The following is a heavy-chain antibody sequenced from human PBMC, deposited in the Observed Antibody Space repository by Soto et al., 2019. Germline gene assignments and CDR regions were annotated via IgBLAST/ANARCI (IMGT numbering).Heavy chain of an antibody. CDR1: GGSISSGGYS. CDR3: ATAPDY. Sequence: QLQLQESGSGLVKPSQTLSLTCAVSGGSISSGGYSWSWIRQPPGKGLEWIGYIYHSGRTYYNPSLKSRVRITVQSSKNQFSLKQSSVTAAETGVYYCATAPDYWGQGTLVTVSS. J-gene: IGHJ4*02. V-gene: IGHV4-30-2*01. CDR2: IYHSGRT.